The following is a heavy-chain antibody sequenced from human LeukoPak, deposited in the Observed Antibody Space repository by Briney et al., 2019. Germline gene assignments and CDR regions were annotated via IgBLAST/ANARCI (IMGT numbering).Heavy chain of an antibody. J-gene: IGHJ4*02. D-gene: IGHD3-16*01. V-gene: IGHV4-34*01. CDR1: GGSFSGYY. Sequence: PSETLSLTCAVYGGSFSGYYWSWIRQPPGKGLEWIGEINHSGSTSYNPSLKSRVTISVDTSKNQFSLKLSSVTAADTAVYYCARGPPQDAFDIWGQGTLVTVSS. CDR2: INHSGST. CDR3: ARGPPQDAFDI.